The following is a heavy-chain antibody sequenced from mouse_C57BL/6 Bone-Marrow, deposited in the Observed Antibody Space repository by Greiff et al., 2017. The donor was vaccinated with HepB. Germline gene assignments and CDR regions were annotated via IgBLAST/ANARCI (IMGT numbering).Heavy chain of an antibody. V-gene: IGHV1-26*01. Sequence: EVQLQQSGPELVKPGASVKISCKASGYTFTDYYMNWVKQSHGKSLEWIGDINPNNGGTSYNQKFKGKATLTVDKSSSKAYMELRSLTSEDSAVYYCARYLKYYGSSYWYFDVWGTGTTVTVSS. D-gene: IGHD1-1*01. CDR3: ARYLKYYGSSYWYFDV. J-gene: IGHJ1*03. CDR1: GYTFTDYY. CDR2: INPNNGGT.